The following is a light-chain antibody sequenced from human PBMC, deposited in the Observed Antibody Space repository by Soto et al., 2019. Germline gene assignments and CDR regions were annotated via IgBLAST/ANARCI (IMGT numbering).Light chain of an antibody. CDR1: QGISSY. CDR2: AAS. J-gene: IGKJ5*01. CDR3: QQFTSYPST. V-gene: IGKV1-9*01. Sequence: DIQLTQSPSFLSASVGDRVTITCRASQGISSYLAWYQQKPGKAPKLLIYAASTLQSGVPSRFSGSGSGAEFTLTISSLQPEDFATYYCQQFTSYPSTFGQGTRLEIK.